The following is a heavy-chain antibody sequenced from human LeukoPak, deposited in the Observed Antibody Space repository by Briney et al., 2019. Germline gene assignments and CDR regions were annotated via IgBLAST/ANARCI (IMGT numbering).Heavy chain of an antibody. V-gene: IGHV6-1*01. CDR3: ARGDFFIDY. CDR2: TYSRATWYN. J-gene: IGHJ4*02. Sequence: SQTLSLTCAISGDSVSINSAAWNWVSQSPSRGLEWLGSTYSRATWYNADALCVESRLTINPTTCKNQFSLQLNSVTPEDTAVYFCARGDFFIDYWGEGTLVTVSS. CDR1: GDSVSINSAA.